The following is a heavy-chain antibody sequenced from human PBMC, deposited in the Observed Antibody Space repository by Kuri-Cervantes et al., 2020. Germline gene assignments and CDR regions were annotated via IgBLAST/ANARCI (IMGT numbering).Heavy chain of an antibody. CDR1: GFTFSSYW. CDR3: AREAGILRFLEWPWGDAFDI. V-gene: IGHV3-7*01. Sequence: GGSLRLSCAASGFTFSSYWMSWVRQAPGRGLEWVANIKQDGSEKYYVDSVKGRFTISRDNAKNSLYLQMNSLRAEDTAVYYCAREAGILRFLEWPWGDAFDIWGQGTMVTVSS. J-gene: IGHJ3*02. CDR2: IKQDGSEK. D-gene: IGHD3-3*01.